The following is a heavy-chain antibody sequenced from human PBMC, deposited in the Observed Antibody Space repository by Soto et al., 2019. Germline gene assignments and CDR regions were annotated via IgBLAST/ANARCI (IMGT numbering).Heavy chain of an antibody. Sequence: GGSLRLSCVGSGFTFSSNWMTWVRQAPGKGLEWVGNIRQDGSEKNYVDSVKGRFTISRDNAKNSLYLQMNSLIAEDTAVYYCAREIVVARGASYFDDWGPGTLVTVSS. CDR2: IRQDGSEK. D-gene: IGHD2-2*01. J-gene: IGHJ4*02. CDR3: AREIVVARGASYFDD. V-gene: IGHV3-7*04. CDR1: GFTFSSNW.